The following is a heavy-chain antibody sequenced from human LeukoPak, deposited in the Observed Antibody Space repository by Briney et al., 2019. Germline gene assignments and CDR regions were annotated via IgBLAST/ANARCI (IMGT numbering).Heavy chain of an antibody. Sequence: GGSLRLSCAASGXTFNSYAVHWVRQAPGKGLEWVAVISYDGSINFYAGSVKGRFTISRDNSKNTLYLQMNSLRADDTAVYYCAKGGTGWYGYDIDYWGQGTLVTVSS. D-gene: IGHD6-19*01. J-gene: IGHJ4*02. CDR2: ISYDGSIN. CDR3: AKGGTGWYGYDIDY. CDR1: GXTFNSYA. V-gene: IGHV3-30-3*01.